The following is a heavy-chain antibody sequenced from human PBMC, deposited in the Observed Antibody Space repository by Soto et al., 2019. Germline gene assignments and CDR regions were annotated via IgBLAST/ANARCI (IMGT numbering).Heavy chain of an antibody. CDR1: GFTFSSYW. V-gene: IGHV3-7*01. CDR2: IKQDGSEK. CDR3: ARDLVATIEYYYYGMDV. J-gene: IGHJ6*02. Sequence: GGSLRLSCAASGFTFSSYWMSWVRQAPGKGLEWVANIKQDGSEKYYVDSVKGRFTTSRDNAKNSLYLQMNSLRAEDTAVYYCARDLVATIEYYYYGMDVWGQGTVVTVSS. D-gene: IGHD5-12*01.